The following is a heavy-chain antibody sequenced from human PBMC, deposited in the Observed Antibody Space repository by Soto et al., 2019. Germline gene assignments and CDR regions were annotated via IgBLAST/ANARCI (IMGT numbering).Heavy chain of an antibody. CDR1: GGSISSYY. J-gene: IGHJ4*02. D-gene: IGHD4-17*01. V-gene: IGHV4-59*01. Sequence: PEETLSVTCTVSGGSISSYYWSWIRQPPGKGLEWIGYIYYSGSTNYNPSLKSRVTISVDTSKNQFSLKLSSVTAADTAVYYCARETRDYGDNFDYWGQGTLVTVSS. CDR2: IYYSGST. CDR3: ARETRDYGDNFDY.